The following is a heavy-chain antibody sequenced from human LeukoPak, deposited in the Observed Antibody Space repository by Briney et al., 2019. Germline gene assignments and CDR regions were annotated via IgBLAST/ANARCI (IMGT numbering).Heavy chain of an antibody. J-gene: IGHJ3*01. CDR1: GGSISYYY. Sequence: SETLSLTCTVSGGSISYYYWSWIRQPPGKGLEWIGYIYYSGSTNYNPSLKSRVTISVDTSKNQFSLNLTSVTSADTAVYYCARVSCSSTSCPRRGALDVWGQGTMVTVSS. D-gene: IGHD2-2*01. V-gene: IGHV4-59*01. CDR3: ARVSCSSTSCPRRGALDV. CDR2: IYYSGST.